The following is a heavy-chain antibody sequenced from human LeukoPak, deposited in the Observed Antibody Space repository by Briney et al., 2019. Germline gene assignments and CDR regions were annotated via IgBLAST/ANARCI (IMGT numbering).Heavy chain of an antibody. CDR2: IYPSDSDT. Sequence: GDSLKISCKGSGYSFTSYWIGWVRKMPGKGLEWMGVIYPSDSDTRYSPSFQGQVTISADKSISTAYLQWSSLKASDTAMYYCASRPTFGDDAFDIWGQGTMVTVSS. D-gene: IGHD3-16*01. J-gene: IGHJ3*02. CDR1: GYSFTSYW. CDR3: ASRPTFGDDAFDI. V-gene: IGHV5-51*01.